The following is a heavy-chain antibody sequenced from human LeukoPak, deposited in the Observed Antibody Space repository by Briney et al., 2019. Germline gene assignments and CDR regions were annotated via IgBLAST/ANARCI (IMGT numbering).Heavy chain of an antibody. CDR1: GNSISSGDNY. J-gene: IGHJ6*03. Sequence: NPSQTLSLTCTVSGNSISSGDNYWSWIRQPAGKGLEWIGRIYTSGSTNYNPSLKSRVTISGDTSKNQFSLKLSSVTAADTAVYYCARVLAAAVHYYYMDVWGKGTTVTVSS. V-gene: IGHV4-61*02. CDR3: ARVLAAAVHYYYMDV. D-gene: IGHD6-13*01. CDR2: IYTSGST.